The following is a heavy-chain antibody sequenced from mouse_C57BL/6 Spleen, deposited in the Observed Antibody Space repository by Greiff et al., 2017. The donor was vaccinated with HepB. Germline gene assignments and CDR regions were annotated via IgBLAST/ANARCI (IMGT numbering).Heavy chain of an antibody. CDR3: ARSEIYYGNYGGNY. CDR1: GYAFSSSW. CDR2: IYPGDGDT. V-gene: IGHV1-82*01. J-gene: IGHJ2*01. D-gene: IGHD2-1*01. Sequence: VMLVESGPELVKPGASVKISCKASGYAFSSSWMNWVKQRPGKGLEWIGRIYPGDGDTNYNGKFKGKATLTADKSSSTAYMQLSSLTSEDSAVYFCARSEIYYGNYGGNYWGQGTTLTVSS.